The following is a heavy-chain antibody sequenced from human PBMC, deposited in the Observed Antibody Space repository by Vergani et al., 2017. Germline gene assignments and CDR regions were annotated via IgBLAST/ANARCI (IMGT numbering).Heavy chain of an antibody. D-gene: IGHD3-10*01. J-gene: IGHJ4*02. CDR3: GKGLGSGDYYLNIF. V-gene: IGHV3-7*01. Sequence: EVQLVEFGGGLVQPGGSLRLPCAASGFTFRSYYMTWVPQAPGKGLECVANIKPDGSEKYYVDSVRGRFTISRDNTKNSMYLQMNSLRAEDTAVFYCGKGLGSGDYYLNIFWGQGILVTVSS. CDR2: IKPDGSEK. CDR1: GFTFRSYY.